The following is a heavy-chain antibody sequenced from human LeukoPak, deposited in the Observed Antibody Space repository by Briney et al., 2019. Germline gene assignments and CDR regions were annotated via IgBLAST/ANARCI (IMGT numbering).Heavy chain of an antibody. CDR2: ISAYNGNT. CDR1: XYTFTSYG. Sequence: CXXSXYTFTSYGISWVRQAPGQGLEWMGWISAYNGNTNYAQKLQGRVTITTDTYTSTAYMELRSLRSDDTGGYYCXXXXGYYWAVDYWGQGTLVTVSS. CDR3: XXXXGYYWAVDY. J-gene: IGHJ4*02. D-gene: IGHD3-22*01. V-gene: IGHV1-18*01.